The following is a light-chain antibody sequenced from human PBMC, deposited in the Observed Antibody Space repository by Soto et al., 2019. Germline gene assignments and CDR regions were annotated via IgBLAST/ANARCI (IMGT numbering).Light chain of an antibody. CDR1: KNDIGVYDF. V-gene: IGLV2-14*01. J-gene: IGLJ2*01. CDR2: EVS. CDR3: SSYISSSTFVV. Sequence: QSALTQPPSASGSPGQSVTISCTGTKNDIGVYDFVSWHQQHPGKAPKVIITEVSNRPSGVSNRFSGSKSGNTASLTISGLQAEDESDYYCSSYISSSTFVVFGGGTQLHVL.